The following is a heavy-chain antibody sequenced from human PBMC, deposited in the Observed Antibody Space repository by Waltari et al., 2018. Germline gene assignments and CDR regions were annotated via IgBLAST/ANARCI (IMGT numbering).Heavy chain of an antibody. V-gene: IGHV4-59*01. Sequence: QVQLQESGPGLVKPSETLSLTCTVSGGSISSYSWSWIRQPPGKGLEWIGYIYYSGSTNYNPSLKSRVTISVDTSKNQFSLKLSSVTAADTAVYYCARVVVPAAIDYWGQGTLVTVSS. CDR3: ARVVVPAAIDY. J-gene: IGHJ4*02. CDR1: GGSISSYS. D-gene: IGHD2-2*02. CDR2: IYYSGST.